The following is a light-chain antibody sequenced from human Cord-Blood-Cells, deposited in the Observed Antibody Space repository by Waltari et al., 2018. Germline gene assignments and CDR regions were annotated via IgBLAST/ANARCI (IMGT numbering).Light chain of an antibody. CDR1: QSLLHSNGYNY. CDR2: LGS. V-gene: IGKV2-28*01. Sequence: DIVMTQSPLSLRLTLGEQASISCRSRQSLLHSNGYNYLDWYLQKPGQSPQLLIYLGSNRASGVPDRFSGSGSGTEFTLKISRVEAEDFGVYYCMQALQSPLTFGPGTKVDIK. J-gene: IGKJ3*01. CDR3: MQALQSPLT.